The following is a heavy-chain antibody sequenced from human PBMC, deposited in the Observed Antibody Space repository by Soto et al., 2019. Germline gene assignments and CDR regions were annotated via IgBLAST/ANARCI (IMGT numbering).Heavy chain of an antibody. D-gene: IGHD3-10*01. J-gene: IGHJ6*02. Sequence: PGGSLRLSCGASGFTFTNFWMSWVRQAPGKGLEWVANIEGDGSAKNYLDSVKGRFTISRDNAKNSLYLQMSSLRAEDTAVYYCVRDGCIDNRCYIYGMDVWGQGTTVTVSS. CDR3: VRDGCIDNRCYIYGMDV. V-gene: IGHV3-7*03. CDR2: IEGDGSAK. CDR1: GFTFTNFW.